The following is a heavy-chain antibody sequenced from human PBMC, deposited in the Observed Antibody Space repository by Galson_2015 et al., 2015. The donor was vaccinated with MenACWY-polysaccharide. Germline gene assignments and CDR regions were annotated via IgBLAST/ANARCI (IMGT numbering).Heavy chain of an antibody. J-gene: IGHJ4*02. CDR2: ISYDGSNK. CDR1: GFTFSSYA. Sequence: SLRLSCAASGFTFSSYAMHWVRQAPGKGLEWVAVISYDGSNKYYADSVKGRFTISRDNSKNTLYLQMNSLRAEDTAVYYCARDSVSGYANLGYYFDYWGQGTLVTVSS. CDR3: ARDSVSGYANLGYYFDY. V-gene: IGHV3-30-3*01. D-gene: IGHD5-12*01.